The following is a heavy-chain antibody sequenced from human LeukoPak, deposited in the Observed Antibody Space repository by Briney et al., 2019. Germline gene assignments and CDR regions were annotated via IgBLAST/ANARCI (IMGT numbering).Heavy chain of an antibody. D-gene: IGHD2-2*01. V-gene: IGHV3-21*01. J-gene: IGHJ6*02. CDR1: GFTFSSYS. CDR2: ISSSSSYI. Sequence: GGSLRLSCAASGFTFSSYSMNWVRQAPGKGLEWVSSISSSSSYIYYADSVKGRFTISRDNAKNSLYLQMNSLRAEDTAVYYCARGRKVPAAMALFYYYYGMDVWGQGTRSPSP. CDR3: ARGRKVPAAMALFYYYYGMDV.